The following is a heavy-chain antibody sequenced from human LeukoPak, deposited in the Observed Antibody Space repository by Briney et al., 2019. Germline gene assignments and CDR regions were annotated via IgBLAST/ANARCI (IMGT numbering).Heavy chain of an antibody. CDR1: GFTFRSHA. Sequence: GGSLRLSCVSSGFTFRSHAMSWVRQAPEKGLEFVSGIYENGGTTYYADSVKGRFSISRDNTKNTLYLQMDSLRGEDTAVYYCAKDFRIGYSAHFDYWGQGALVTVSS. CDR3: AKDFRIGYSAHFDY. D-gene: IGHD2-21*01. V-gene: IGHV3-23*01. J-gene: IGHJ4*02. CDR2: IYENGGTT.